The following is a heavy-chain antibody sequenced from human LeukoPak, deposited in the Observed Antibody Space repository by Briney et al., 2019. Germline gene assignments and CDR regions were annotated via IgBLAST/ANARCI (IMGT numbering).Heavy chain of an antibody. D-gene: IGHD6-6*01. J-gene: IGHJ4*02. V-gene: IGHV3-21*01. CDR1: GFTFSSYS. CDR3: ARDLGGPYSSSSPFDY. CDR2: ISSSNSYI. Sequence: PGGSLRLSCAAPGFTFSSYSMNWVRQAPGKGLEWVSSISSSNSYIYYADSVKGRFTISRDNAKNSLYLQMNSLRAEDTAVYYYARDLGGPYSSSSPFDYWGQGTLVTVSS.